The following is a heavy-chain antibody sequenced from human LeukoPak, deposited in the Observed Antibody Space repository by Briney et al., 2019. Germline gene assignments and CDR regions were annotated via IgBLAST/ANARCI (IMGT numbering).Heavy chain of an antibody. CDR1: GFTFSSYA. V-gene: IGHV3-23*01. CDR3: ARDVSHAHPRGYSDH. CDR2: ISGSGGST. J-gene: IGHJ4*02. Sequence: GGSLRLSCAASGFTFSSYAMSWVRQAPRKGLEWVSAISGSGGSTYYADSVKGRFTISRDNSKNTLYLQMNSLRAEDTAVYYCARDVSHAHPRGYSDHWGQGTLVTVSS. D-gene: IGHD5-12*01.